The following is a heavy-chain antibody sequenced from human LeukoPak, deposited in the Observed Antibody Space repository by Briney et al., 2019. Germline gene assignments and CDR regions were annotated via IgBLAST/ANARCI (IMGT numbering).Heavy chain of an antibody. D-gene: IGHD6-13*01. CDR2: ISYDGGNK. Sequence: GGSLRLSCAASGSTFSSYGMHWVRQAPGKGLEWVAVISYDGGNKYYADSVKGRFTISRDNSKNTLYLQMNSLRAEDTAVYYCAKDQLRAAGYYYYGMDVWGQGTTVTVSS. CDR3: AKDQLRAAGYYYYGMDV. V-gene: IGHV3-30*18. CDR1: GSTFSSYG. J-gene: IGHJ6*02.